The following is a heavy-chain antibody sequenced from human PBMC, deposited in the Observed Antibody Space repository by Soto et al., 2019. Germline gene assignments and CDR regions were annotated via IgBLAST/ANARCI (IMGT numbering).Heavy chain of an antibody. CDR1: GFSFSTYA. Sequence: QVQLVESGGGVVQPGRSLRLSCAASGFSFSTYAMHWVRQAPGKGLEWVAVISDDGSNKYYADSARGRFTISRDNSKKSLYLQMNSLRAEDTAVYYCAKETTVTTFLGYFYYYGMDVCGQGTTVTVSS. CDR2: ISDDGSNK. D-gene: IGHD4-17*01. V-gene: IGHV3-30*18. CDR3: AKETTVTTFLGYFYYYGMDV. J-gene: IGHJ6*02.